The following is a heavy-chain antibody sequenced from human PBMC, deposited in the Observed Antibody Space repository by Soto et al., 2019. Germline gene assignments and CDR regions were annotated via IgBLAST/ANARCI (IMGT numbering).Heavy chain of an antibody. J-gene: IGHJ4*02. CDR1: GGSISSGGYS. CDR2: IYDSGST. D-gene: IGHD3-22*01. V-gene: IGHV4-30-2*01. CDR3: ARSYDSSGYTIDY. Sequence: QLQLQESGSGLVKPSQTLSLTCAVSGGSISSGGYSWSWIRQPPEKGLEWIGYIYDSGSTYYNPSLKSRVTISVDRAKNQFSLKLSSVTAADTAVYYCARSYDSSGYTIDYWGQGTLVTVSS.